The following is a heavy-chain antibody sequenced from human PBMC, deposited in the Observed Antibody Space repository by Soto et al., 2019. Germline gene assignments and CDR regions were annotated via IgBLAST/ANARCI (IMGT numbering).Heavy chain of an antibody. CDR3: ARDRGGYTHLWDYYYGMDV. J-gene: IGHJ6*02. D-gene: IGHD6-25*01. V-gene: IGHV4-59*01. CDR2: IYYTGST. Sequence: PSETLSLTCTVSGGSITNYYWSWIRQPPGKGLEWIGYIYYTGSTNYNPSLKSRVTISLDTPKKQFSLRLSSVTAADTAVYYCARDRGGYTHLWDYYYGMDVWGQGTTVTVSS. CDR1: GGSITNYY.